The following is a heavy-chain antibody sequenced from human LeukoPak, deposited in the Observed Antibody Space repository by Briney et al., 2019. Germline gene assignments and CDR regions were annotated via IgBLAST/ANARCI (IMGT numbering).Heavy chain of an antibody. Sequence: PGGSLRLSCAASGFSFSTNWMHWVRQAPGKGLVWVSRINSDGSTTIYADSVRGRFTISRDNAKNTLYMQMNSLRAEDTAVYYCAVIKGGYWGQGTLVTVS. CDR1: GFSFSTNW. D-gene: IGHD2-21*01. CDR2: INSDGSTT. J-gene: IGHJ4*02. V-gene: IGHV3-74*01. CDR3: AVIKGGY.